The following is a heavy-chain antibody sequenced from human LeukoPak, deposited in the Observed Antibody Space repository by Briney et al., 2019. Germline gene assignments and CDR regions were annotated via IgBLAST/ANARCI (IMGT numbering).Heavy chain of an antibody. D-gene: IGHD2-21*01. CDR2: IKGDGSET. CDR3: AREAYCGGPSCFAVNYMDV. CDR1: GSGFTFSEFW. V-gene: IGHV3-7*01. J-gene: IGHJ6*03. Sequence: PGGSLRLSCVASGSGFTFSEFWMGWVRQAPGERLGWVANIKGDGSETYYVDSVKGRFTFSRDNVKNSVYLQMNSLRADDTSLYRCAREAYCGGPSCFAVNYMDVWGKGTTVTVSS.